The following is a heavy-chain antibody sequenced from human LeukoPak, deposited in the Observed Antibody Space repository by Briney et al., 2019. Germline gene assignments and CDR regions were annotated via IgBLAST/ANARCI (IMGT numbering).Heavy chain of an antibody. CDR3: ARVSGRSFGGLDY. V-gene: IGHV4-39*07. CDR1: GDSINSSGYY. Sequence: SETLSLTCTVSGDSINSSGYYWGWIRQPPGKGLEWIGNIYYSGTTYYNPSLKSRVTISVDTSKNQFSLKLSSVTAADTAVYYCARVSGRSFGGLDYWGQGTLVTVSS. CDR2: IYYSGTT. J-gene: IGHJ4*02. D-gene: IGHD3-3*01.